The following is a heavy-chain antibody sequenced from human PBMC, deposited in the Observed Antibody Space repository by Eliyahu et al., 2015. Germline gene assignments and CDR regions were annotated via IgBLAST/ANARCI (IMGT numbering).Heavy chain of an antibody. CDR1: GFXVSXNX. CDR2: IYSAGLR. D-gene: IGHD3-22*01. J-gene: IGHJ3*02. CDR3: ARGGGANYYDSRAFHI. V-gene: IGHV3-53*01. Sequence: EVQLVESGGGLIQPGGSLRLSCAAXGFXVSXNXMGWVXQAPGKGLGWVSVIYSAGLRYYADSVKGRFTISRDNSKNTLYLQMNSLRADDTAIYYCARGGGANYYDSRAFHIWGQGTVVTVSS.